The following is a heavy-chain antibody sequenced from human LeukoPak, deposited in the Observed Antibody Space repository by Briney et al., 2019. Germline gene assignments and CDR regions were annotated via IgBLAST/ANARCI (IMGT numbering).Heavy chain of an antibody. CDR1: GGYIDSSSYY. CDR3: ARDHLGSGSDLY. D-gene: IGHD3-10*01. CDR2: IDHTGST. Sequence: NTSETLSLTCTVSGGYIDSSSYYWGWIRQPPGKGLEWIGTIDHTGSTYYSPSLKSRVAISVDTSKNQFSLKLNSVTAADTAFYYCARDHLGSGSDLYWGQGTLVTVSS. V-gene: IGHV4-39*07. J-gene: IGHJ4*02.